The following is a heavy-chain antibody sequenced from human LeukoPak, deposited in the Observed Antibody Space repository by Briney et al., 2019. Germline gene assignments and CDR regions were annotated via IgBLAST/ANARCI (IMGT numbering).Heavy chain of an antibody. CDR2: ISAYNGNT. CDR1: GYTFTSYG. CDR3: ARVDGGYSYGSQTYDNWFDP. J-gene: IGHJ5*02. Sequence: GASVKVSCKASGYTFTSYGISWVRQAPGQGLEWMGWISAYNGNTNYAQKLQGRVTMTTDTSTSTAYMELSRLRSDDTAVYYCARVDGGYSYGSQTYDNWFDPWGQGTLVTVSS. D-gene: IGHD5-18*01. V-gene: IGHV1-18*01.